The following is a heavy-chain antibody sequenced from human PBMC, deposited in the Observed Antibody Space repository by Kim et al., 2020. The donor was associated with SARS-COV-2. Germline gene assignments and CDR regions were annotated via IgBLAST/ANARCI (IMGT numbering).Heavy chain of an antibody. CDR3: ARGEGFGGLADFDY. J-gene: IGHJ4*02. CDR2: ISSSSSYI. Sequence: GGSLRLSCAASGFTFSSYSMNWVRQAPGKGLEWVSSISSSSSYIYYADSVKGRFTISRDNAKNSLYLQMNSLRAEDTAVYYCARGEGFGGLADFDYWGQGTLVTVSS. V-gene: IGHV3-21*01. D-gene: IGHD3-10*01. CDR1: GFTFSSYS.